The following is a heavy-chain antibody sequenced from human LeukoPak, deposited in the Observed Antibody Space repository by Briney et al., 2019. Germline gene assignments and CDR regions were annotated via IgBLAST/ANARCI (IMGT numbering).Heavy chain of an antibody. V-gene: IGHV4-61*02. CDR3: ARVRRTYYYDSSGYPLSPYWFDP. D-gene: IGHD3-22*01. Sequence: SETLSLTCTVSGGSISSSSYYWSWIRQPAGKGLEWIGRIYTSGSTNYNPSLKSRVTMSVDTSKNQFSLKLSSVTAADTAVYYCARVRRTYYYDSSGYPLSPYWFDPWGQGTLVTVSS. CDR2: IYTSGST. CDR1: GGSISSSSYY. J-gene: IGHJ5*02.